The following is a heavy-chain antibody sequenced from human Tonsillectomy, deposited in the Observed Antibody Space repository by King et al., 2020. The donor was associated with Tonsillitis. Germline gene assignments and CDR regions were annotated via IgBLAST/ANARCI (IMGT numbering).Heavy chain of an antibody. J-gene: IGHJ4*02. CDR3: AGGGAKQWLVHFDS. V-gene: IGHV1-2*02. CDR1: GYTFSDYI. D-gene: IGHD6-19*01. Sequence: VQLVESGAEVKKPGASVKVACKTAGYTFSDYIIHWVRQAPGQGLEWMGWVSPYSGGTKYAQKFQGRVTMTEDTSTSTAQMELSGLKSDDTAVYYCAGGGAKQWLVHFDSWGQGTLVTVSS. CDR2: VSPYSGGT.